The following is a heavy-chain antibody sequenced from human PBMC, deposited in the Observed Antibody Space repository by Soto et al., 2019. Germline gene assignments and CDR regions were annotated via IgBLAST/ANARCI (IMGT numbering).Heavy chain of an antibody. J-gene: IGHJ4*02. Sequence: LRLSCAASGFTFSSYWMTWVRQAPGKGLEWVANIKQDGSEKYYVDSVKGRFTISRDNGKNSLYLQMSSLRAEDTAVYYCARFLSADRYGYHDQVDYWGQGTLVTVSS. CDR2: IKQDGSEK. D-gene: IGHD5-18*01. CDR3: ARFLSADRYGYHDQVDY. CDR1: GFTFSSYW. V-gene: IGHV3-7*03.